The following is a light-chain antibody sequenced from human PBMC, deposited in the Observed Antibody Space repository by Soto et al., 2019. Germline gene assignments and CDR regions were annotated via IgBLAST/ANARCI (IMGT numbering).Light chain of an antibody. Sequence: DIVLTQSPLSLPVTPGEPASISCRSSQSLLHSNGNIYLDWYLQKPGQSPQLLIYLGSIRASGVPDRFSGSGSGTDFPLKITRVEAEDVGVYYCMQAVQTPRTFGQGTKVEIK. CDR3: MQAVQTPRT. CDR1: QSLLHSNGNIY. V-gene: IGKV2-28*01. J-gene: IGKJ1*01. CDR2: LGS.